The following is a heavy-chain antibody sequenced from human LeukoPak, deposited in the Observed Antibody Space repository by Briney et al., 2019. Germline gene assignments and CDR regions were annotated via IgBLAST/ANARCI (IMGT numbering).Heavy chain of an antibody. Sequence: PGGSLRLSCAASGFTFSSYAMSWVRQAPGKGLEWVSSISNSGESRYDTDSVKGRFTISRDNSKNRLYLQMNSLRVEDTAVYYCARGIGEYTNGHFDLWGQGTLVTVSS. J-gene: IGHJ4*02. CDR1: GFTFSSYA. CDR2: ISNSGESR. CDR3: ARGIGEYTNGHFDL. D-gene: IGHD2-8*01. V-gene: IGHV3-23*01.